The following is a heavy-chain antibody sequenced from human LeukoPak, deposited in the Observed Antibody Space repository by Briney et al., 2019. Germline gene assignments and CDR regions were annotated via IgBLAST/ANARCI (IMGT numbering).Heavy chain of an antibody. J-gene: IGHJ1*01. CDR3: ARDSTTVTAEYFQH. CDR1: GFTFSDYY. D-gene: IGHD4-17*01. V-gene: IGHV3-11*01. Sequence: GGSLRLPCAASGFTFSDYYMSWIRQAPGKGLEWVSYISSSGSTIYYADSVKGRFTISRDNAKNSLYLQMNSLRAEDTAVYYCARDSTTVTAEYFQHWGQGTLVTVSS. CDR2: ISSSGSTI.